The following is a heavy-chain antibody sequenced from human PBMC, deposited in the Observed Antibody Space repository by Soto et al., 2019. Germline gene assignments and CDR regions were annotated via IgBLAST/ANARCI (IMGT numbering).Heavy chain of an antibody. Sequence: SETLSLTCTVSGGSISSSSYYWGWIRQPPGKGLEWIGSIYYSGSTYYNPSLKSRVTISVDTSKNQFSLKLSSVTAADTAVYYCARHCKDSSSSNNTYNWFDPWGQGTLVTVSS. V-gene: IGHV4-39*01. CDR2: IYYSGST. J-gene: IGHJ5*02. D-gene: IGHD6-6*01. CDR3: ARHCKDSSSSNNTYNWFDP. CDR1: GGSISSSSYY.